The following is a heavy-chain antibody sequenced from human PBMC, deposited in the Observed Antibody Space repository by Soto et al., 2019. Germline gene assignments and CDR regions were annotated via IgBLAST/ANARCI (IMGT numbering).Heavy chain of an antibody. J-gene: IGHJ4*02. CDR3: TPDADHMAANGNGY. Sequence: EVQLVESGGGLVKPGESLRLSCAGSGFTFSKAWMNWVRQVPGKGLEWVGLIKSKINGETTDYAAPVKGRFTISRDDSKNTLYLQISNLKTEDTAVYYCTPDADHMAANGNGYWGQGTLVTVSS. V-gene: IGHV3-15*07. CDR2: IKSKINGETT. D-gene: IGHD2-8*01. CDR1: GFTFSKAW.